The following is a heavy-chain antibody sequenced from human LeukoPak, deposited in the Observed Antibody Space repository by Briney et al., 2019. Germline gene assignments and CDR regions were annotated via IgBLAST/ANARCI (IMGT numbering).Heavy chain of an antibody. CDR3: TTGPSYGYEW. J-gene: IGHJ1*01. V-gene: IGHV3-74*01. D-gene: IGHD3-16*01. Sequence: GGSLRLSCAASGMTFSDHWMHWVRQVPGKGLVWVSLIKTDGRTTIYADSVKGRFTISRDNGESTLYLQMNSLRAEDTAIYYCTTGPSYGYEWWGQGTVVTVSS. CDR1: GMTFSDHW. CDR2: IKTDGRTT.